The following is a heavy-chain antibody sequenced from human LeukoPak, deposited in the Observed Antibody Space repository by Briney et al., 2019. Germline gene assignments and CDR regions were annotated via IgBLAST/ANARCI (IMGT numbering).Heavy chain of an antibody. V-gene: IGHV3-21*01. D-gene: IGHD4-23*01. CDR3: ARNSPGDAFDI. CDR2: ISSSSSYI. CDR1: GFTFITYT. Sequence: GGSLRLSCATSGFTFITYTMTWVRQAPGKGLQWVSSISSSSSYIYYADSVKGRFTISRDNAKNSLYLQMNSLRAEDTAVYYCARNSPGDAFDIWGQGTMVTVSS. J-gene: IGHJ3*02.